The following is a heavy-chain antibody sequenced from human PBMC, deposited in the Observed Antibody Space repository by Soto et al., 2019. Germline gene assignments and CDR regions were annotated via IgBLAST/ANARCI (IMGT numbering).Heavy chain of an antibody. V-gene: IGHV4-59*08. CDR2: IYYNGST. CDR3: ARGGSNWFDP. J-gene: IGHJ5*02. D-gene: IGHD3-16*01. Sequence: PSEALSLTCTVSGGSISSYYWIWIRQPPGKGLEWIGYIYYNGSTNYNPSLKSRVTISVDTSKNQFPLKLSSVTAADTAVYYCARGGSNWFDPWGQGTLVTVSS. CDR1: GGSISSYY.